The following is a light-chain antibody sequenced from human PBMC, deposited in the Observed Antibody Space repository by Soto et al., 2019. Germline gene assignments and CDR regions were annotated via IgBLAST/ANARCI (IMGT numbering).Light chain of an antibody. CDR1: SSDVGRYNH. CDR3: CSSGGSSLYV. J-gene: IGLJ1*01. CDR2: EVS. Sequence: QSALSQPASVSGSPGQSITISCTGTSSDVGRYNHVSWYQHHPGKAPKLMICEVSKRPSGVSNRFSGSKSGNTASLTISGLQAEEEDDCCCCSSGGSSLYVFGIGTKVTVL. V-gene: IGLV2-23*02.